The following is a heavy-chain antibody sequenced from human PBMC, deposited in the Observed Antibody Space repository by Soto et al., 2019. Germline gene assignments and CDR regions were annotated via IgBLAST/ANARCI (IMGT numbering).Heavy chain of an antibody. Sequence: GGSLRLSCAASGFTFSSYWMSWVRQAPGKGLEWVANIKPDGSEKYYVDSVKGRFTISRDNAKSSLYLQMNSLRAEDTAVYYCARGDHYYGSGSYRWGQGTLVTVSS. V-gene: IGHV3-7*03. J-gene: IGHJ5*02. CDR3: ARGDHYYGSGSYR. CDR2: IKPDGSEK. D-gene: IGHD3-10*01. CDR1: GFTFSSYW.